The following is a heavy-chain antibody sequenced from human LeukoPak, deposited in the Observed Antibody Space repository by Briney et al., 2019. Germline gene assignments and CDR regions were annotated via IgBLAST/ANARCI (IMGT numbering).Heavy chain of an antibody. CDR2: INHSGST. D-gene: IGHD6-19*01. J-gene: IGHJ4*02. CDR3: ARWAVEGYFDY. Sequence: PSETLSLTCAVYGVSFSGYYWSWIRQPPGKGLEWIGEINHSGSTNYNPSLKSRVTISVDTSKNQFSLKLSSVTAADTAVYYCARWAVEGYFDYWGQGTLVTVSS. V-gene: IGHV4-34*01. CDR1: GVSFSGYY.